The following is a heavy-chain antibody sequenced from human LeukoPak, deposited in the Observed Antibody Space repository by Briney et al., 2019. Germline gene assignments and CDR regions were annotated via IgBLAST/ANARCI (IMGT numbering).Heavy chain of an antibody. D-gene: IGHD5-18*01. CDR2: ISGSGGST. CDR3: AKEATEDTASTPTYYFDY. CDR1: GFTFSSYA. Sequence: PGGSLRLSCAASGFTFSSYAMSWVRQAPGKGLEWVSAISGSGGSTYYADSVKGRFTISRDNSKNTLYLQMNSLRAEDTAVYYCAKEATEDTASTPTYYFDYWGQGTLVTVSS. V-gene: IGHV3-23*01. J-gene: IGHJ4*02.